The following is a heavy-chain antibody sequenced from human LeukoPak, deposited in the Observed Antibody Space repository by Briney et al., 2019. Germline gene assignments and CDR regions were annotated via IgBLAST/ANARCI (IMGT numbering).Heavy chain of an antibody. Sequence: GGSLRLSCAASGFTFSSYWMSWVRQAPGKGLEWVANIKQDGSEKYYVDSVKGRFTISRDNAKNSLYLRMNSLRAEDTAAYYCARDRVVGAFDIWGQGTMVTVSS. V-gene: IGHV3-7*01. CDR1: GFTFSSYW. CDR3: ARDRVVGAFDI. D-gene: IGHD2-15*01. J-gene: IGHJ3*02. CDR2: IKQDGSEK.